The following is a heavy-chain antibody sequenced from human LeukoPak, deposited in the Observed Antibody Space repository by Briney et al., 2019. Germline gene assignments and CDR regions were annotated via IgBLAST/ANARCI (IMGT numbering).Heavy chain of an antibody. J-gene: IGHJ4*02. Sequence: SVKVSCKASGGTFSSYAISWVRQAPGQGLEWMGGVIPIFGTANYAQKFQGRVTITADESTSTAYMELSSLRSEDTAVYYCARAATVVTPFDYWGQGTLVTVSS. CDR2: VIPIFGTA. D-gene: IGHD4-23*01. V-gene: IGHV1-69*13. CDR1: GGTFSSYA. CDR3: ARAATVVTPFDY.